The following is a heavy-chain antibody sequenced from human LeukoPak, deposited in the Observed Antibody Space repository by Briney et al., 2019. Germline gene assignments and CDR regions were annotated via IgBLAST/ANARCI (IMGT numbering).Heavy chain of an antibody. CDR2: ISSSSTYI. J-gene: IGHJ4*02. CDR1: GFTFSNYR. Sequence: GGSLRLSCAASGFTFSNYRMSWVRQAPGKGLEWVSSISSSSTYIYYADSMKGRFTISRDNAKNSLYLQMNRLRAEDTAVYYCARDLSGYGDYVGPKDYWGQGTLVTVSS. CDR3: ARDLSGYGDYVGPKDY. D-gene: IGHD4-17*01. V-gene: IGHV3-21*01.